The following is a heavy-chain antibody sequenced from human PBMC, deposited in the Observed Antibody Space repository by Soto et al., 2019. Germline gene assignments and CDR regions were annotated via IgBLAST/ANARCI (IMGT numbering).Heavy chain of an antibody. Sequence: SETLFLTCTVSGDSISSSYYYWGWIRQPPGKGLEWIGAISSSGTTYSKPSLKSRVTISVDTSKDQFSLKLTSVTAADTAVYYCARHVYFDWLSYWGGVNYWGQGTLVTVSS. V-gene: IGHV4-39*01. J-gene: IGHJ4*02. CDR3: ARHVYFDWLSYWGGVNY. D-gene: IGHD3-9*01. CDR1: GDSISSSYYY. CDR2: ISSSGTT.